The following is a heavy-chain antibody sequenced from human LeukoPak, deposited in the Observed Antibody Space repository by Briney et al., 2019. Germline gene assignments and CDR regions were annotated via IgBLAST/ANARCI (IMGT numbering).Heavy chain of an antibody. J-gene: IGHJ4*02. V-gene: IGHV1-8*01. D-gene: IGHD6-6*01. CDR2: MNPNSGNT. CDR3: ASGDSSSPGGDY. CDR1: GYTFTSYD. Sequence: ASVKVSCKASGYTFTSYDINWVRQATGQGLEWMGWMNPNSGNTGYAQKFQGRVTMTRNTSISTAYMELSSLRSKDTAVYYCASGDSSSPGGDYWGQGTLVTASS.